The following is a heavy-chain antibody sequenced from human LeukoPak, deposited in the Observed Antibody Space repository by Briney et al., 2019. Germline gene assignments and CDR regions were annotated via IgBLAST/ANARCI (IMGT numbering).Heavy chain of an antibody. J-gene: IGHJ6*03. CDR2: IIPIFGTA. V-gene: IGHV1-69*13. D-gene: IGHD3-9*01. Sequence: GASVKVSCKASGGTFSSYAISWVRQAPGQGLEWMGGIIPIFGTANYAQKFQGRVTITADESTSTAYMELSSLRSEDTAVYYCARNVHYDILTGYYPYYYYYYMDVWGKGTTVTISS. CDR3: ARNVHYDILTGYYPYYYYYYMDV. CDR1: GGTFSSYA.